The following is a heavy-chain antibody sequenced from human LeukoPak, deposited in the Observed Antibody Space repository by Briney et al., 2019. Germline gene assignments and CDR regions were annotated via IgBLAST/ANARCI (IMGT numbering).Heavy chain of an antibody. Sequence: SETLSLTCIVSGASIRNYNNYWSWIRQPPGKGLEWIGYIYYSGSTNYNPSLKSRVTISVDTSKNQFSLKLSSVTAADTAVYYCARATRDYADYWGQGTLVTVSS. CDR2: IYYSGST. V-gene: IGHV4-61*01. CDR1: GASIRNYNNY. CDR3: ARATRDYADY. J-gene: IGHJ4*02. D-gene: IGHD4-11*01.